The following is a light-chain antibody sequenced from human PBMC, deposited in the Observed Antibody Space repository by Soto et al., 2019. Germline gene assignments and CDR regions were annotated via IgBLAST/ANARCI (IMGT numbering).Light chain of an antibody. V-gene: IGKV1-5*03. CDR2: KAS. CDR3: QQYSSYAS. Sequence: DIQMTQSPSTLSASVGDRVTITCRASQTISSWLAWYQQKPGKAPKLLIYKASTLKSGVPSRFSGSGSGTDFTLTISRLETDDVATYYCQQYSSYASFGQGTKVDIK. CDR1: QTISSW. J-gene: IGKJ1*01.